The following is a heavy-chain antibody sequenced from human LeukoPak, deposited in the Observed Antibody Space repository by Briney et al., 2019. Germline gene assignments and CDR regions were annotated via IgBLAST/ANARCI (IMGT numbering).Heavy chain of an antibody. CDR2: ISAYNGNT. Sequence: ASVKVSCKASGYTFTSYGISWVRQAPGQGLEWMGWISAYNGNTNYAQKLQGRVTMTTDTPTSTAYMELRSLRSDDTAVYYCARANFYYDSSGYYWDWFDPWGQGTLVAVSS. V-gene: IGHV1-18*01. D-gene: IGHD3-22*01. J-gene: IGHJ5*02. CDR1: GYTFTSYG. CDR3: ARANFYYDSSGYYWDWFDP.